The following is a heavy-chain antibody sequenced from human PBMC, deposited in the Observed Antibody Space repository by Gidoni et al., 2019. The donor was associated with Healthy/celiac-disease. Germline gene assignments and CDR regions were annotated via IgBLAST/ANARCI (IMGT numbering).Heavy chain of an antibody. CDR2: ISSSSSYI. CDR1: GFTFSSYS. D-gene: IGHD2-15*01. CDR3: ARGLGYCSGGSCYNYGMDV. V-gene: IGHV3-21*01. J-gene: IGHJ6*02. Sequence: EVQLVESGGGLVKPGGSRRLSCAASGFTFSSYSMHWVRQAPGKGLEWVSSISSSSSYIYYADSVKGRFTISRDNAKNSLYLQMNSLRAEDTAVYYCARGLGYCSGGSCYNYGMDVWGQGTTVTVSS.